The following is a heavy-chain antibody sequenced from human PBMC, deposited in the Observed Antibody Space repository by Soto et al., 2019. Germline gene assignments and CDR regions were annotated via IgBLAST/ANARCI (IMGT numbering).Heavy chain of an antibody. Sequence: EVQLVESGGGLVQPGGSLRLSCAASGFTVSSNYMSWVSQAPGKGLEWVSVIYSGGSTYYADSVKGRFTISRDNSENTLYLQMNSLIAEDTAVYYCARTCSGGTCSFYYWGQGTLVTVSS. D-gene: IGHD2-15*01. CDR2: IYSGGST. J-gene: IGHJ4*02. CDR1: GFTVSSNY. V-gene: IGHV3-66*01. CDR3: ARTCSGGTCSFYY.